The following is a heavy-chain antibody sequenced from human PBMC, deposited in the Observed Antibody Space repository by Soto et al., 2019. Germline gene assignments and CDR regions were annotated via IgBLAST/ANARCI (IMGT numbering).Heavy chain of an antibody. J-gene: IGHJ5*02. CDR1: GFSLSSSGVG. V-gene: IGHV2-5*02. CDR2: IYWDDDK. CDR3: AHXPIXXXXTXGFAWFDP. D-gene: IGHD2-2*02. Sequence: QITLRESGPTLVKPTQTLTLTCTFSGFSLSSSGVGVGWIRQPPGKALEWLAFIYWDDDKRYSPSLKSRLTITXXXXXXXXVXXXTNXXXXXXXXXXCAHXPIXXXXTXGFAWFDPWGQGTLVTVSS.